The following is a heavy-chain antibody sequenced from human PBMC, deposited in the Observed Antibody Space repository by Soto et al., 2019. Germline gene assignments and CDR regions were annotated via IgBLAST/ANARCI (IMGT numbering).Heavy chain of an antibody. Sequence: PGGSPRLSCAASGFTFSSYGMHWVRQAPCKGLEWVAVISYDGSNKYYADSVKGRFTISRDNSKNTLYLQMNSLRAEDTAVYYCAKDNLGYCSSTSCSALGPWGQGTLVTVSS. CDR2: ISYDGSNK. CDR1: GFTFSSYG. J-gene: IGHJ5*02. CDR3: AKDNLGYCSSTSCSALGP. V-gene: IGHV3-30*18. D-gene: IGHD2-2*01.